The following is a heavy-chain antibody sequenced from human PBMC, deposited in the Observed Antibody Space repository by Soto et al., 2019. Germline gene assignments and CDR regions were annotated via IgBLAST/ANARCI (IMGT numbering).Heavy chain of an antibody. CDR3: AKLAYCGGDCYSYPRYFDY. J-gene: IGHJ4*02. CDR2: ISGSGGST. D-gene: IGHD2-21*02. Sequence: PGGSLSISCAASGFTFSSYAMSWVRQAPGKGLEWVSAISGSGGSTYYADSVKGRFTISRDKSKNTLYLQMNSLRAEDTAVYYCAKLAYCGGDCYSYPRYFDYWGQGTLVTVSS. V-gene: IGHV3-23*01. CDR1: GFTFSSYA.